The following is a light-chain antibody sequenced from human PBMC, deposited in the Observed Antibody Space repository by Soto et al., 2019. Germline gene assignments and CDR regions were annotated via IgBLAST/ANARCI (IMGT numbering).Light chain of an antibody. V-gene: IGKV1-5*01. J-gene: IGKJ1*01. CDR1: QSINNW. CDR2: DAS. Sequence: DIQMTQSPSTLSASVGDRFTITCRASQSINNWIAWYQQKPGKAPKFLIYDASTLESGVPSRFSGSGFGTESSLTISSLQPDDFGSYYCQHMRTFGQGTK. CDR3: QHMRT.